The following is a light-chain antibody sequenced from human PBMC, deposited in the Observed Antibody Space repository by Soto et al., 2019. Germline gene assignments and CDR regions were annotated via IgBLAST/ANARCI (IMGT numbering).Light chain of an antibody. V-gene: IGKV1-5*03. CDR2: KAS. J-gene: IGKJ4*01. CDR3: QQPERYRSS. CDR1: QSISSW. Sequence: DLQMTQSTSTLSASVGDRVTITCRASQSISSWLAWCQQKPGKAPKLLIYKASSLESGVPSRFSGSEYGAEFTLTISSLEPEDFALYYCQQPERYRSSFRGGTKVDIK.